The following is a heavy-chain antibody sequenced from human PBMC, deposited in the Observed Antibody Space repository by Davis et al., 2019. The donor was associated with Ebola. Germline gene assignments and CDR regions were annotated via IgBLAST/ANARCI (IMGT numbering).Heavy chain of an antibody. J-gene: IGHJ4*02. CDR3: ANLGSGSHYEDFDY. CDR1: GFTFGDYA. D-gene: IGHD3-10*01. V-gene: IGHV3-23*01. CDR2: ITGSGGSR. Sequence: GGSLRLSCTASGFTFGDYAMSWVCQAPGKGLEWVSSITGSGGSRYHADSVKGRFTISRDNSKNTLYLQMNTLRPEDTAVYYCANLGSGSHYEDFDYWGQGTLVTVSS.